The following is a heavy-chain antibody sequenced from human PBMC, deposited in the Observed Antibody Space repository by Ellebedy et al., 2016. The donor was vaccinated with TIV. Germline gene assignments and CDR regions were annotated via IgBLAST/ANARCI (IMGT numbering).Heavy chain of an antibody. CDR3: AKQARPAAMNWFDP. CDR1: GFTFSSYS. V-gene: IGHV3-23*01. J-gene: IGHJ5*02. CDR2: ISGSGGST. Sequence: GGSLRLSXAVSGFTFSSYSMNWVRQAPGKGLEWVSAISGSGGSTYYADSVKGRFTISRDNSKNTLYLQMNSLRAEDTAVYYCAKQARPAAMNWFDPWGQGTLVTVSS. D-gene: IGHD2-2*01.